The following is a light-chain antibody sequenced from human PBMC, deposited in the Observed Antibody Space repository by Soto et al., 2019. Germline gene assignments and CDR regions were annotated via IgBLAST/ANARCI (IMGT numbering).Light chain of an antibody. Sequence: VSVTGRTRDIMSTSLAWYQVKPGKAPKLLIYAASTLETGVPSRFSANVSGTEFTLTITSLEPEDFGTYYCKQLSHSPITLGQGTRLEIK. CDR1: DIMSTS. CDR2: AAS. CDR3: KQLSHSPIT. J-gene: IGKJ5*01. V-gene: IGKV1-9*01.